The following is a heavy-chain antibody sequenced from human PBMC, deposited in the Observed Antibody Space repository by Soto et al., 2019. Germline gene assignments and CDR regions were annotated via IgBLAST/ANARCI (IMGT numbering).Heavy chain of an antibody. Sequence: ASLKVSSQTSGYTFTGYGISWVRLAPGQGLECMGWMGAFKGNTNYAQTLQGRVTITADPSTSSVYMELWSLRSDHTAVYYWARDRGKERGGVDDWVPGSLVTASS. CDR3: ARDRGKERGGVDD. CDR1: GYTFTGYG. D-gene: IGHD2-15*01. V-gene: IGHV1-18*04. CDR2: MGAFKGNT. J-gene: IGHJ4*02.